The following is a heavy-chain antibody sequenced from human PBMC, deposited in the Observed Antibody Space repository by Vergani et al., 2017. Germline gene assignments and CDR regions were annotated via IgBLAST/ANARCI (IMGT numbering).Heavy chain of an antibody. CDR2: INHSGST. J-gene: IGHJ3*02. Sequence: QVQLQQWGAGLLKPSETLSLTCAVYGGSFSGYYWSWIRQPPGKGLEWIGEINHSGSTNYNPSLKSRVTISVDTSKNQFSLKLSSVTAADTAVYYCARAQVSGYSDGPPNDAFDIWGQGTMVTVSS. D-gene: IGHD5-18*01. CDR3: ARAQVSGYSDGPPNDAFDI. V-gene: IGHV4-34*01. CDR1: GGSFSGYY.